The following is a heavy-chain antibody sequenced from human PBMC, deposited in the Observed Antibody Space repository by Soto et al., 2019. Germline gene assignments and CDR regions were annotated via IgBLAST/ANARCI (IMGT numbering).Heavy chain of an antibody. CDR2: INYSGST. J-gene: IGHJ4*02. CDR1: GGSISSSSYY. V-gene: IGHV4-39*01. D-gene: IGHD3-9*01. CDR3: ARRSLRYFDWPRPTRFDY. Sequence: SETLSLTCTVSGGSISSSSYYWGWIRQPPGKGLGWIGSINYSGSTYYNPSLKSRVTISVDTSKNQFSLKLSSVTAADTAVYYCARRSLRYFDWPRPTRFDYWGQGTLVTVSS.